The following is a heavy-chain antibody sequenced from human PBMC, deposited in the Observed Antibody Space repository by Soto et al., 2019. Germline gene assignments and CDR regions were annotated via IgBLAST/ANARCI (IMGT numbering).Heavy chain of an antibody. CDR1: GFRFSYYD. Sequence: EVQLLESGGGLVQRGGSLRLSCAASGFRFSYYDMHWVRQSKGKGLEWVAAIGTTDDTYYADSVKGRFIISRENDKNSLYLQKDSLRVGDTAVYFCARDGDSEGMDVWGQGTTVTVSS. D-gene: IGHD3-10*01. CDR3: ARDGDSEGMDV. V-gene: IGHV3-13*01. CDR2: IGTTDDT. J-gene: IGHJ6*02.